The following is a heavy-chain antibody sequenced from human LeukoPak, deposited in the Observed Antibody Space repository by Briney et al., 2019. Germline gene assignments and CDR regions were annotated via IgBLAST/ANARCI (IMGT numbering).Heavy chain of an antibody. CDR2: ISGSGGST. D-gene: IGHD2-2*01. CDR1: GFTFSSYA. V-gene: IGHV3-23*01. Sequence: QPGGSLRLSCAASGFTFSSYAMSWVRQAPGKGLEWVSAISGSGGSTYYADSVKGRFTISRDNSKNTLYLQMNSLRAEDTAVYYCAKDRRDCSSTGCYAQHFDYWGQGTLVTVSS. J-gene: IGHJ4*02. CDR3: AKDRRDCSSTGCYAQHFDY.